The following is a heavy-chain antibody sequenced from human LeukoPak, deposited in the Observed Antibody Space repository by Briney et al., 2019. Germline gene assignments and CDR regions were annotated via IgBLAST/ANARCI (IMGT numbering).Heavy chain of an antibody. Sequence: PGGSLRLSCAASGFTFSSYGMNWVRQAPGKGLEWVSSISSRSNDIYYADAMKGRFSISRDNARNSLYLQMNSLRAEDTAVYYCARVRYNVLLWFREPGLYYYYYMDVWGKGTTVTVSS. CDR2: ISSRSNDI. CDR1: GFTFSSYG. J-gene: IGHJ6*03. D-gene: IGHD3-10*01. V-gene: IGHV3-21*01. CDR3: ARVRYNVLLWFREPGLYYYYYMDV.